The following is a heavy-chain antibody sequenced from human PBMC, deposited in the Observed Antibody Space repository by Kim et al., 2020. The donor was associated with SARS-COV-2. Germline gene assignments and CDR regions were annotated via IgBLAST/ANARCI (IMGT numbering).Heavy chain of an antibody. CDR3: ARQLGDGSWGLHD. Sequence: HSNPYLTSRVTISVDTSRNQFSLSVSSVTAADTAVFYCARQLGDGSWGLHDWGQGTLVTVSS. J-gene: IGHJ4*02. D-gene: IGHD2-21*02. V-gene: IGHV4-39*01.